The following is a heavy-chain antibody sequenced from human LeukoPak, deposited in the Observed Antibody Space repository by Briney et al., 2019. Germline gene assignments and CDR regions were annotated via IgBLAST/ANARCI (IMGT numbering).Heavy chain of an antibody. V-gene: IGHV3-30*03. D-gene: IGHD5-24*01. Sequence: GMSLRLSCAASGFTFSSYGMHWVRQAPGKGLEWVAVISYDGSKKYYADSVKGRFTISRDSSKNMLYLQMNSLGGEDTAVYYCARGLGGYNTHFDFWGQGTLVTVSS. CDR3: ARGLGGYNTHFDF. CDR1: GFTFSSYG. CDR2: ISYDGSKK. J-gene: IGHJ4*02.